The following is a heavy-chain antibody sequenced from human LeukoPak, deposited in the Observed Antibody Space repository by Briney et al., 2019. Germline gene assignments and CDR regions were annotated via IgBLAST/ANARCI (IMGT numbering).Heavy chain of an antibody. D-gene: IGHD1-26*01. CDR2: INHSGST. CDR1: GGSVSSGSYY. J-gene: IGHJ5*02. Sequence: SETLSLTCTVSGGSVSSGSYYWSWIRQPPGKGLEWIGEINHSGSTNYNPSLKSRVTISVDTSKNQFSLKLSSVTAADTAVYYCARGPYSGSYSWFDPWGQGTLVTVSS. V-gene: IGHV4-39*07. CDR3: ARGPYSGSYSWFDP.